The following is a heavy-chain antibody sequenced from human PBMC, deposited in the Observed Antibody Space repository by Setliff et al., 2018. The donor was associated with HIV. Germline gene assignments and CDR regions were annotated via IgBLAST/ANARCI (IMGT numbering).Heavy chain of an antibody. D-gene: IGHD1-20*01. Sequence: GASVKVSCKASGYSFSSYGIGWVRLAPGQGLEWMGWMSTDNGNTNYAQKVQGRVTMTTDTGTRTAYMELRSLRSVDTAMYYCARMRGGHNIREGAFDIWGQGTMVTV. J-gene: IGHJ3*02. V-gene: IGHV1-18*01. CDR2: MSTDNGNT. CDR3: ARMRGGHNIREGAFDI. CDR1: GYSFSSYG.